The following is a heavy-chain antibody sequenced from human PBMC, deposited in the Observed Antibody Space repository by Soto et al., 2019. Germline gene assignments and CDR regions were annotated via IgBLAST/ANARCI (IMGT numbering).Heavy chain of an antibody. D-gene: IGHD4-17*01. CDR3: AKVVRDYGDYVDINYYYYYGMDV. CDR2: ISGSGGST. Sequence: GGSLRLSCAASGFTFSSYAMSWVRQAPWKGLEWVSAISGSGGSTYYADSVKGRFTISRDNSKNTLYLQMNSLRAEDTAVYYCAKVVRDYGDYVDINYYYYYGMDVWGQGTTVTVSS. V-gene: IGHV3-23*01. J-gene: IGHJ6*02. CDR1: GFTFSSYA.